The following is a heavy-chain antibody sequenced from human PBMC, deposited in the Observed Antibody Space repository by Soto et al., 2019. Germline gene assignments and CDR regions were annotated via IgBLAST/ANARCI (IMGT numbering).Heavy chain of an antibody. D-gene: IGHD4-17*01. CDR2: INHSGST. CDR3: ARGGLYHYGDYYFDY. J-gene: IGHJ4*02. Sequence: SETLSLTCAVYGGSFSGYYWSWIRQPPGKGLEWIGEINHSGSTNYNPSLKSRVTISVDTSKNQFSLKLSSVTAADTAVYYCARGGLYHYGDYYFDYWGQGTLVTVSS. V-gene: IGHV4-34*01. CDR1: GGSFSGYY.